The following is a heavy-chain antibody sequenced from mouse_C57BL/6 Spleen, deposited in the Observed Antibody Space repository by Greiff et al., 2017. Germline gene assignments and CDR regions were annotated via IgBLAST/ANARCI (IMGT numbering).Heavy chain of an antibody. CDR3: ARKGDSYDYFDY. V-gene: IGHV1-64*01. Sequence: VQLQQPGAELVKPGASVKLSCKASGYTFTSYWMHWVKQRPGQGLEWIGMIHPNSGSTNYNEKFKSKATLTVDKSSSTAYMQLSSLTSEDSAVYCCARKGDSYDYFDYWGQGTTLTVSS. D-gene: IGHD3-3*01. CDR2: IHPNSGST. CDR1: GYTFTSYW. J-gene: IGHJ2*01.